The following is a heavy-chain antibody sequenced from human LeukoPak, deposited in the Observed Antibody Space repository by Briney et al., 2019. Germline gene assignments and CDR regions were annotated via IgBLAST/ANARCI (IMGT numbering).Heavy chain of an antibody. CDR1: GFTFSSDA. J-gene: IGHJ4*02. CDR3: AKDSRRYYFDY. V-gene: IGHV3-30*18. Sequence: GGSLRLSCAASGFTFSSDAMSWVRQAPGKGLEWVAVISYDGSNKYYADSVKGRFTISRDNSKNTLYLQMNSLRAEDTAVYYCAKDSRRYYFDYWGQGTLVTVSS. D-gene: IGHD2-2*01. CDR2: ISYDGSNK.